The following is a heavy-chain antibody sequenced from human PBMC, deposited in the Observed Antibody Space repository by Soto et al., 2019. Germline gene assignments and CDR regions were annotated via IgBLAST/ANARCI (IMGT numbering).Heavy chain of an antibody. Sequence: QVQLVESGGGVVQPGRSLRLSCAASGFTFSSFPMHWVRQAPGKGLEWVAVISYDGSNKYYADSVKGRFTISRDISIITLYLQMDSLSAEETAVYYCGRDASGSITIVGVVPDFGFDPWGQGTLVTVSS. CDR1: GFTFSSFP. D-gene: IGHD3-3*01. V-gene: IGHV3-30-3*01. J-gene: IGHJ5*02. CDR3: GRDASGSITIVGVVPDFGFDP. CDR2: ISYDGSNK.